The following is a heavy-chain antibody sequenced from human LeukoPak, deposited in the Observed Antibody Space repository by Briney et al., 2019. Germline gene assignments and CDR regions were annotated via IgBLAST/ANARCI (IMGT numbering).Heavy chain of an antibody. D-gene: IGHD6-19*01. Sequence: SETLSLTCAVSGGSISSGGYYWSWIRQHPGKGLEWIGYIYYSGTTYYNPSLKSRVTISLDTSKSQFSLKLTSVTAADTAVYYCASFSSGWYSGGFDYWGQGTLVTVSS. V-gene: IGHV4-31*11. J-gene: IGHJ4*02. CDR2: IYYSGTT. CDR3: ASFSSGWYSGGFDY. CDR1: GGSISSGGYY.